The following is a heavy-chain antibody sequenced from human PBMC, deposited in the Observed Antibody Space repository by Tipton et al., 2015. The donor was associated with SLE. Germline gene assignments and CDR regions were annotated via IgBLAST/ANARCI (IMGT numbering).Heavy chain of an antibody. V-gene: IGHV4-59*01. CDR3: ARDRLGIGGYYFDY. CDR1: GGSISSYY. D-gene: IGHD7-27*01. Sequence: LRLSCTVSGGSISSYYWSWIRQPPGKGLEWIGYIYYSGSTNYNPSLKSRVTISVDTSKNQFSLKLSSVTAADTAVYYCARDRLGIGGYYFDYWGQGTLVTVSS. J-gene: IGHJ4*02. CDR2: IYYSGST.